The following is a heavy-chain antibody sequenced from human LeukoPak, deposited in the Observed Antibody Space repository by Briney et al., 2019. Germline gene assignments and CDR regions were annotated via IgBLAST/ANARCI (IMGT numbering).Heavy chain of an antibody. Sequence: PSETLSLTCTVSGGSISSGGYYWSWIRQPPGKGLEWIGYIYHSGSTYYNPSLKSRVTISLDKSRNQFSLNLNSVSAADTAVYYCARSYFGSGTFNGFDYWGQGTLVTVSS. J-gene: IGHJ4*02. CDR2: IYHSGST. CDR1: GGSISSGGYY. CDR3: ARSYFGSGTFNGFDY. D-gene: IGHD3-10*01. V-gene: IGHV4-30-2*01.